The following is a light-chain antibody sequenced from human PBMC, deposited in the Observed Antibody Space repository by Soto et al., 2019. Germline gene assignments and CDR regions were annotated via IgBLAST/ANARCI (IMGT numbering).Light chain of an antibody. CDR1: SSDVGGYNY. CDR3: FSSAGSYTFV. CDR2: DVT. Sequence: QSALTQPRSASGSPGQSVTISCTGTSSDVGGYNYVSWYQQHPGKAPKLMIYDVTTRPSGIPDRFSGSKSGNTASLTISGLQADEAADYYCFSSAGSYTFVFGTGTKLTVL. V-gene: IGLV2-11*01. J-gene: IGLJ1*01.